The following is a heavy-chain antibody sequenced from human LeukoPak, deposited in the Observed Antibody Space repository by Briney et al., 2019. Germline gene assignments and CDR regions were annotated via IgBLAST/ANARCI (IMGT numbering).Heavy chain of an antibody. CDR2: ISAYNGNT. Sequence: ASVKVSCKASGYTFTSYGISWVRQAPGQGLEWMGWISAYNGNTNYAQKLQGRVTMTTDTSTSTAYMELRSLRSDDTAVYYCARTLMYLRFLEWLLPNEVDVWGKGTTVTVSS. CDR3: ARTLMYLRFLEWLLPNEVDV. V-gene: IGHV1-18*01. D-gene: IGHD3-3*01. J-gene: IGHJ6*04. CDR1: GYTFTSYG.